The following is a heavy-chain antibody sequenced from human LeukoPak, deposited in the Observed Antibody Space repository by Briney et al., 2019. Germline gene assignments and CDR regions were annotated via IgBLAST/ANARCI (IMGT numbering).Heavy chain of an antibody. CDR3: ARDRYDFWSGYPNYYYGMDV. V-gene: IGHV3-21*04. J-gene: IGHJ6*02. Sequence: GGSLRLSCAASGFTFSSYSMNWVRQAPGKGLEWVSSISSSSSYIYYADSVKGRFTISRDNAKNSLYLQMNSLRAEDTAVYYCARDRYDFWSGYPNYYYGMDVWGQGTTVTVSS. CDR2: ISSSSSYI. D-gene: IGHD3-3*01. CDR1: GFTFSSYS.